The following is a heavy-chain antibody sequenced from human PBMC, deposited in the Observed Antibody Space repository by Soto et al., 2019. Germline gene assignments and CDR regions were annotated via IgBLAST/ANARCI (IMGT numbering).Heavy chain of an antibody. CDR2: ISSSGSTI. Sequence: GGSLRLSCAASGFTFSSYEMNWVRQAPGKGLEWVSYISSSGSTIYHADSVKGRFTISRDNAKNSLYLQMNSLRVEDTAVYYCARDLYDSSGYCPLDYWGQGTLVTVYS. CDR1: GFTFSSYE. J-gene: IGHJ4*02. CDR3: ARDLYDSSGYCPLDY. V-gene: IGHV3-48*03. D-gene: IGHD3-22*01.